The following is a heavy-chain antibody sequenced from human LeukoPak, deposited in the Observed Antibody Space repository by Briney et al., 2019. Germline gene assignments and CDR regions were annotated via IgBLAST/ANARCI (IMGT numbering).Heavy chain of an antibody. V-gene: IGHV4-39*01. Sequence: SETLSLTCTVSGGSISSSSYYWGWIRQPPGKGLEWIGSIYYSGSTYYNPSLKSRVTISVDTSKNQFSLRLSSVTAADTAVYYCARQRQQLVKRIDYWGQGTLVTVSS. CDR3: ARQRQQLVKRIDY. D-gene: IGHD6-13*01. CDR1: GGSISSSSYY. J-gene: IGHJ4*02. CDR2: IYYSGST.